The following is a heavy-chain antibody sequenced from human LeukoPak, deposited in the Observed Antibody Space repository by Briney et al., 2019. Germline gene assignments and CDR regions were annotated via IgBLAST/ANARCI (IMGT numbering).Heavy chain of an antibody. CDR2: IYYSGTT. Sequence: SETLSLACILDGASISSCSYYWGWLRQPPGKGLEWIRIIYYSGTTYYNPSLESRVTISVDTSKHQLSLKLSSVNAADTAVYYCARHVRGGSSFDYWGQGTLVTVS. CDR1: GASISSCSYY. V-gene: IGHV4-39*01. CDR3: ARHVRGGSSFDY. D-gene: IGHD2-15*01. J-gene: IGHJ4*02.